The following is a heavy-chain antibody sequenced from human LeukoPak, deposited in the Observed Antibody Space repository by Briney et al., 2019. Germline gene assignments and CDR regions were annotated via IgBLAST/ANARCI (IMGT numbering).Heavy chain of an antibody. D-gene: IGHD6-13*01. Sequence: ASVTVSCKVSGYTLTELSMHWVRQAPGKGLEWMGGFDPEDGETIYAQKFQGRVTMTEDTSTDTAYMELSGLRSEDTAVYYCATSFPGGSSWYSFDYWGQGTLVTVSS. CDR1: GYTLTELS. V-gene: IGHV1-24*01. CDR2: FDPEDGET. CDR3: ATSFPGGSSWYSFDY. J-gene: IGHJ4*02.